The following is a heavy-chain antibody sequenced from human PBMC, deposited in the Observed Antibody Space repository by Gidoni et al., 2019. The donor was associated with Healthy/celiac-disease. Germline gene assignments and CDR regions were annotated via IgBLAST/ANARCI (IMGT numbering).Heavy chain of an antibody. Sequence: QVQLVQSGAEVKKTGSSVKVSCKASGGTVGSYAISWVRQAPGQGLEWMGGIIPIFGTANYAQKFQGRVTITADESTSTAYMELSSLRSEDTAVYYCARDGWGCSGGSCYPDYWGQGTLVTVSS. CDR2: IIPIFGTA. J-gene: IGHJ4*02. CDR1: GGTVGSYA. V-gene: IGHV1-69*01. D-gene: IGHD2-15*01. CDR3: ARDGWGCSGGSCYPDY.